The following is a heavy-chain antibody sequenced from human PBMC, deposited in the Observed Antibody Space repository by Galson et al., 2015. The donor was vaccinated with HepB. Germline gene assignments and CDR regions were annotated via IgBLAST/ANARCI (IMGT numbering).Heavy chain of an antibody. Sequence: SVKVSCKVSGYTLTELSMHWVRQAPGKGLEWMGGFDPEDGETIYAQKFQGRVTMTEDTSTDTAYMELSSLRSEDTAVYYCATGFILDYYGSGSHYNLDYWGQGTLVTVSS. J-gene: IGHJ4*02. D-gene: IGHD3-10*01. CDR1: GYTLTELS. CDR2: FDPEDGET. V-gene: IGHV1-24*01. CDR3: ATGFILDYYGSGSHYNLDY.